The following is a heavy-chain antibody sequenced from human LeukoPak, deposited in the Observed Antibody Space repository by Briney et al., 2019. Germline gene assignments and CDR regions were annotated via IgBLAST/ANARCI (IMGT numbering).Heavy chain of an antibody. CDR3: ARDSGDGYNLS. D-gene: IGHD5-24*01. V-gene: IGHV4-59*01. Sequence: SETLSLACTVSGGPISSYYWSWVPQPPGKGLGWVGHIYYNRSTNYNTALKSRVTISVDTSKNQFSLKLSSVTAADTAVYYCARDSGDGYNLSWGQGTLVTVSS. CDR2: IYYNRST. J-gene: IGHJ4*02. CDR1: GGPISSYY.